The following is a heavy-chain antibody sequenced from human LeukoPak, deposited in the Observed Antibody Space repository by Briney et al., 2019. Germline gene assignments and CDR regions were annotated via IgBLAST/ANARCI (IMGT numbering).Heavy chain of an antibody. D-gene: IGHD2-8*01. Sequence: SQTLSLTCTVSGGSISSGSYYWSWIRQPAGKGLEWIGSIYHSGSTYYNPSLKSRVTISVDTSKNQFSLKLRSVTAADTAVYYCARVTSRLGVCDYWGQGSLVTVSS. CDR1: GGSISSGSYY. CDR2: IYHSGST. J-gene: IGHJ4*02. CDR3: ARVTSRLGVCDY. V-gene: IGHV4-61*02.